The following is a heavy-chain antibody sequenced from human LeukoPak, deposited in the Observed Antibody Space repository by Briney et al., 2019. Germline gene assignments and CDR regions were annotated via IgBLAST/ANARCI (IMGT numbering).Heavy chain of an antibody. CDR3: VKIRVLWDFWSGSQQTYNYYGMDV. D-gene: IGHD3-3*01. CDR1: GFSLSDYG. V-gene: IGHV3-33*06. Sequence: GGSLGLSCGASGFSLSDYGMHWVRQAPGKGLVWVAVIWHDGSRKDYADSVKGRFTISRDNSKNTLYLQMNSLRVEDTAVYYCVKIRVLWDFWSGSQQTYNYYGMDVWGQGTTVIVSS. J-gene: IGHJ6*02. CDR2: IWHDGSRK.